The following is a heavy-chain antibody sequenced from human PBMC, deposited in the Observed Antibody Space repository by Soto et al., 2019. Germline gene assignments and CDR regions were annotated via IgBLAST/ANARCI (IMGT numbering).Heavy chain of an antibody. CDR1: GGTFSRYT. J-gene: IGHJ6*02. Sequence: QVQLVQSGAEVKKPGSSVKVSCKASGGTFSRYTFTWVRQAPGQGLEWMGRIMPILDIPNYAQNFQGRVTITADKSTSTAYMELSSLTSGDTAVYYCASHFTGVLVLGTSPPGGDNYGWDVWGQGTTVTVSS. CDR3: ASHFTGVLVLGTSPPGGDNYGWDV. V-gene: IGHV1-69*02. D-gene: IGHD2-15*01. CDR2: IMPILDIP.